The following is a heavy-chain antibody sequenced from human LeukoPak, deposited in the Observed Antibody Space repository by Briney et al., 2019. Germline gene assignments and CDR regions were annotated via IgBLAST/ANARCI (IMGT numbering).Heavy chain of an antibody. D-gene: IGHD3-10*01. CDR1: GYTFTNYD. Sequence: ASVKVSCKASGYTFTNYDINWVRQTTGQGLEWMGWMNPNSANTGYAQNFQGRVTITMNTSISTAYMDLSSMRSEDTAVYDCARGKRYDSGSYYTDYWGQGTLVTVSS. CDR3: ARGKRYDSGSYYTDY. CDR2: MNPNSANT. V-gene: IGHV1-8*03. J-gene: IGHJ4*02.